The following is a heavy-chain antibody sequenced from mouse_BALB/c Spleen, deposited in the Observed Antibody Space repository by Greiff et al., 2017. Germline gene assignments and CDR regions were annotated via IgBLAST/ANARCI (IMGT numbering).Heavy chain of an antibody. J-gene: IGHJ3*01. D-gene: IGHD1-1*01. V-gene: IGHV1S56*01. CDR2: IYPGNVNT. CDR3: ARGGDYYGSSSAWFAY. Sequence: QVQLQQSGPELVKPGASVRISCKASGYTFTSYYIHWVKQRPGQGLEWIGWIYPGNVNTKYNEKFKGKATLTADKSSSTAYMQLSSLTSEDSAVYFCARGGDYYGSSSAWFAYWGQGTLVTVSA. CDR1: GYTFTSYY.